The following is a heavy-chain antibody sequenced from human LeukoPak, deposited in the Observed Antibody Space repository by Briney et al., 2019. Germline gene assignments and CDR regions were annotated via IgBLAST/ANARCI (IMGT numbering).Heavy chain of an antibody. J-gene: IGHJ5*02. D-gene: IGHD3-22*01. Sequence: PSETLSLTCTVSGGSISSGTYYWTWIPQPAGKRLEWNGRIYGNGNTNYNPSLKSRVTISVDTSKNQFSLKLSSVTAADSAMYYCATDHYYDSKLDPWGQGTLVTVSS. CDR2: IYGNGNT. CDR1: GGSISSGTYY. V-gene: IGHV4-61*02. CDR3: ATDHYYDSKLDP.